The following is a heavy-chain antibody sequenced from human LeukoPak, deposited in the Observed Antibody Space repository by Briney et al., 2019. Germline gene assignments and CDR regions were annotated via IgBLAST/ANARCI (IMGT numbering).Heavy chain of an antibody. CDR3: AKDLRRITMIVVVDY. J-gene: IGHJ4*02. CDR2: ISYDGSNK. V-gene: IGHV3-30*18. D-gene: IGHD3-22*01. CDR1: GFTFSSYG. Sequence: GGSLRLSCAASGFTFSSYGMHWVRQAPGKGLEWVAVISYDGSNKYYADSVKGRFTISRDNSKNTLYLQMNSLRAEDTAVYYCAKDLRRITMIVVVDYWGQGTLVTVSS.